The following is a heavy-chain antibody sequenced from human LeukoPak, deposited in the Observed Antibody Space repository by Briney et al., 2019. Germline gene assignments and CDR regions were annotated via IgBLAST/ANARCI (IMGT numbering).Heavy chain of an antibody. J-gene: IGHJ4*02. Sequence: GRSLRLSCAASGSTFSSYAMHWVRQAPGKGLEWVAVISYDGSNKYYADSVKGRFTISRDNSKNTLYLQMNSLRAEDTAVYYCARADINGYSYGSGFDYWGQGTLVTVSS. D-gene: IGHD5-18*01. CDR1: GSTFSSYA. CDR2: ISYDGSNK. V-gene: IGHV3-30-3*01. CDR3: ARADINGYSYGSGFDY.